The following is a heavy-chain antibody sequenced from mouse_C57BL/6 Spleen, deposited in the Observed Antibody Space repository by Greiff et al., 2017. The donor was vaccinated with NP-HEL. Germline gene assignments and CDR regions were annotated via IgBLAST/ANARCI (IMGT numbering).Heavy chain of an antibody. D-gene: IGHD3-2*02. Sequence: QVQLKQSGAELVKPGASVKISCKASGYAFSSYWMNWVKQRPGKGLEWIGQIYPGDGDTNYNGKFKGKATLTADKSSSTAYMQLSSLTSEDSAVYFCARSPAQATSDAMDYWGQGTSVTVSS. V-gene: IGHV1-80*01. CDR1: GYAFSSYW. J-gene: IGHJ4*01. CDR3: ARSPAQATSDAMDY. CDR2: IYPGDGDT.